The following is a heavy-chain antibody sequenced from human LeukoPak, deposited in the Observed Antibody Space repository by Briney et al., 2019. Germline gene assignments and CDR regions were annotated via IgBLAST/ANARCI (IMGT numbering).Heavy chain of an antibody. D-gene: IGHD2-21*02. Sequence: SVKVSCKASGGTFSSYAMRWVRQAPGQGLEWMGRIIPIFGTANYAQKFQGRVTITTDESTSTAYMEMSSLRSEDTAVYYCAREYGADCGGDGPIDYWGEGTLVAVSS. CDR1: GGTFSSYA. J-gene: IGHJ4*02. CDR3: AREYGADCGGDGPIDY. V-gene: IGHV1-69*05. CDR2: IIPIFGTA.